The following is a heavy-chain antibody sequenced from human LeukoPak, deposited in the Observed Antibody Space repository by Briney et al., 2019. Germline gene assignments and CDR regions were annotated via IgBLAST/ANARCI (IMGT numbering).Heavy chain of an antibody. V-gene: IGHV3-43*02. Sequence: PGGSLRLSCSASGFTFDDYAMHWVRQSPGGGLEWVSFISGDRRSTYYADSVKGRFTISRDNNKNSLYPQMNSLRPEDTAFYYCARDDETYYYDGIGHNVDYWGQGTLLTVSS. CDR1: GFTFDDYA. J-gene: IGHJ4*02. D-gene: IGHD3-22*01. CDR3: ARDDETYYYDGIGHNVDY. CDR2: ISGDRRST.